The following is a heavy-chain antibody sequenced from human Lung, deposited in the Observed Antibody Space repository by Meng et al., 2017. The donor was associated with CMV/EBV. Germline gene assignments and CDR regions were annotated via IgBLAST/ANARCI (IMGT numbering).Heavy chain of an antibody. CDR3: ASFPPPGKQWLVTDY. V-gene: IGHV4-4*02. J-gene: IGHJ4*02. D-gene: IGHD6-19*01. CDR2: IYHSGST. CDR1: GGSISSSNW. Sequence: VQRHESGPGLWEPSRTLSLACAVCGGSISSSNWWSWVRQPPGKGLEWIGEIYHSGSTNYNPSLKSRVTISVDKSKNQFSLKLSSVTAADTAVYYCASFPPPGKQWLVTDYWGQGTLVTVSS.